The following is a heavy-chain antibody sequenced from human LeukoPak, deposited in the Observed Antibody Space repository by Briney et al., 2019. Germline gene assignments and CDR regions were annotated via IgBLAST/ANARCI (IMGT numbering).Heavy chain of an antibody. D-gene: IGHD6-6*01. Sequence: GGSLRLSCAASGFTFSSYEMNWARQAPGKGLEWVSYISSSGSTIYYADSVKGRFTISRDNAKNSLYLQMNSLRAEDTAVYYCAREYSSFGDVWGQGTTVTVSS. CDR1: GFTFSSYE. J-gene: IGHJ6*02. CDR2: ISSSGSTI. V-gene: IGHV3-48*03. CDR3: AREYSSFGDV.